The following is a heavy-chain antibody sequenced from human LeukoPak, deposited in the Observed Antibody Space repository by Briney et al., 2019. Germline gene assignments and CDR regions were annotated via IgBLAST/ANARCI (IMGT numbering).Heavy chain of an antibody. CDR2: ISGSGGRT. V-gene: IGHV3-23*01. D-gene: IGHD3-10*01. Sequence: GGSLRLSCAASGFTFSSYSMNWVRQAPGKGLEWVSGISGSGGRTYYADSVKGRFTISRDNSKNTLYLQMNSLRAEDTAVYYCAKEPKKPIITSGSGGSYYYYMDVWGKGTTVTVSS. CDR1: GFTFSSYS. J-gene: IGHJ6*03. CDR3: AKEPKKPIITSGSGGSYYYYMDV.